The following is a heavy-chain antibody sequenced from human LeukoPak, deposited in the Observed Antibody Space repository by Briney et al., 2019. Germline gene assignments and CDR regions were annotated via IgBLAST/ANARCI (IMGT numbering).Heavy chain of an antibody. CDR2: MNPNSGNT. CDR3: ARGLERWLPRKPTHGNWFDP. V-gene: IGHV1-8*01. J-gene: IGHJ5*02. Sequence: ASVKVSCKASGYTFTSYDINWVRQATGQGLEWMGWMNPNSGNTGYAQKFQGRVTMTRNTSISTAYMELSSLRSEDTAVYYCARGLERWLPRKPTHGNWFDPWGQGTLVTVSS. CDR1: GYTFTSYD. D-gene: IGHD5-12*01.